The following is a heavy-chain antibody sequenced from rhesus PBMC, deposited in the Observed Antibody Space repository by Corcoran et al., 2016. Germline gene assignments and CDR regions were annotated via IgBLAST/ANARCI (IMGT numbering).Heavy chain of an antibody. V-gene: IGHV4-160*01. Sequence: QVQLQESGPGLVKPSETLSLTCAVSGGSISSNYWSWIRQAPGKGLEWIGRIYGSGGSTDYNPSLKRRFTISTDTSKNQFSLKLSSVTAADTAVYYCARDTAAGPSKGADYWGQGVLVTVSS. CDR1: GGSISSNY. J-gene: IGHJ4*01. D-gene: IGHD6-13*01. CDR3: ARDTAAGPSKGADY. CDR2: IYGSGGST.